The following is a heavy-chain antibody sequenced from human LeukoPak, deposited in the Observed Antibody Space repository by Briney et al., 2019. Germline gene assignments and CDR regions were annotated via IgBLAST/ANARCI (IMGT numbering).Heavy chain of an antibody. CDR2: ISSSSSYI. Sequence: GGSLRLSCAASGFTFSSYSMNWVRQAPGKGLEWVSSISSSSSYIYYADSVKGRFTISRDNAKNSLYLQMNSLRAEDTAVYYCARGFRSYGMDVWGQGTTVTVSS. J-gene: IGHJ6*02. CDR1: GFTFSSYS. V-gene: IGHV3-21*01. CDR3: ARGFRSYGMDV.